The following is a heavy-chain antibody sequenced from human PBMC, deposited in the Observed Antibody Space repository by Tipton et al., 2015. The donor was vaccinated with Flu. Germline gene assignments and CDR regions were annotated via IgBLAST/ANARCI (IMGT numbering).Heavy chain of an antibody. D-gene: IGHD2-2*02. CDR1: GYSFTSYW. CDR3: ARNVVPAAILFSAFDI. V-gene: IGHV5-51*01. CDR2: IYPGDSDT. J-gene: IGHJ3*02. Sequence: QLVQSGAEVKKPGESLKISCKGSGYSFTSYWIGWVRQMPGKGLEWMGIIYPGDSDTRYSPSFQGQVTISADKSISTAYLQWSSLKASDTAMYYCARNVVPAAILFSAFDIWGQGTMVTVSS.